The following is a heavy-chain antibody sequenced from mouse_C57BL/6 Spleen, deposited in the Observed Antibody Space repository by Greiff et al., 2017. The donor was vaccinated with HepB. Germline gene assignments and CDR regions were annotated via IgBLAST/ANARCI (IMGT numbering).Heavy chain of an antibody. J-gene: IGHJ2*01. CDR1: GYAFSSYW. CDR3: GRPGSSLFDY. CDR2: IYPGDGDT. Sequence: QVQLKESGAELVKPGASVKISCKASGYAFSSYWMNWVKQRPGKGLEWIGQIYPGDGDTNYNGKFKGKATLTADKSSSTAYMQLSSLTSEDSAVYFCGRPGSSLFDYWGQGTTLTVSS. V-gene: IGHV1-80*01. D-gene: IGHD1-1*01.